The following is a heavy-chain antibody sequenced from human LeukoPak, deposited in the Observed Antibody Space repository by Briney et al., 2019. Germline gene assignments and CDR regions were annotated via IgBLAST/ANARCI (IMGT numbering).Heavy chain of an antibody. J-gene: IGHJ4*02. D-gene: IGHD2-15*01. CDR2: ISSSSSTI. Sequence: GGSLRLSCAVSGFTFNTYSMNWVRQAPGKGPEWVSYISSSSSTIYYADSVKGRFTISRDNAENSLYLQMNSLRAEDTAVYYRASRFCSGGSCHYFDQWGQGTLVTVSS. CDR3: ASRFCSGGSCHYFDQ. V-gene: IGHV3-48*01. CDR1: GFTFNTYS.